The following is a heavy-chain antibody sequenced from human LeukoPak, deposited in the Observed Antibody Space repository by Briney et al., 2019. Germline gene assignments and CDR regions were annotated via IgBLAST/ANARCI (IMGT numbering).Heavy chain of an antibody. CDR2: INPSGGST. Sequence: ASVKVYCKASGYTFTSYYMHWVRQAPGQGLEWMGIINPSGGSTSYAQKFQGRVTMTRDTSTSTVYMELSSLRSEDTAVYYCAGQYYYYGMDVWGQGTTVTVSS. J-gene: IGHJ6*02. CDR3: AGQYYYYGMDV. CDR1: GYTFTSYY. V-gene: IGHV1-46*01.